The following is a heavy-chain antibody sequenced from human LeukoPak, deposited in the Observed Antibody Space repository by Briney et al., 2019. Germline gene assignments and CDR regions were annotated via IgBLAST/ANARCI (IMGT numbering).Heavy chain of an antibody. J-gene: IGHJ4*02. CDR1: GYTFTSYG. D-gene: IGHD2-2*01. V-gene: IGHV1-18*01. CDR2: ISAYNGNT. Sequence: ASVKVSCKASGYTFTSYGISWVRQAPGQGLEWMGWISAYNGNTNYAQKLQGRVTMTTDTSTSTAYMELRSLRSDDTAVYYCARRNLGYCSSTSCYVRGGYFDYWGQGTLVTVSS. CDR3: ARRNLGYCSSTSCYVRGGYFDY.